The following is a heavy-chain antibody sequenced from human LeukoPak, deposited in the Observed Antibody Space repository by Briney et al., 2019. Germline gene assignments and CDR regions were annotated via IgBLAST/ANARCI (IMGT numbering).Heavy chain of an antibody. D-gene: IGHD3-10*01. J-gene: IGHJ3*02. CDR1: GFTFSSYS. Sequence: GGSLRLSCAASGFTFSSYSMHWVRQAPGKGLEYVSAISSNGGSTYYANSVKGRFTISRDNSKNTLYLQMGSLRADDMALYYCARAEFRAFDIWGQGTMVTVSP. V-gene: IGHV3-64*01. CDR3: ARAEFRAFDI. CDR2: ISSNGGST.